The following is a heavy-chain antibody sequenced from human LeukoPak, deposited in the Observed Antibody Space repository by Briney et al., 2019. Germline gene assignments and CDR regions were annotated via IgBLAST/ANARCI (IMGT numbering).Heavy chain of an antibody. CDR3: AGLRSRAFDI. CDR1: GGSTISHY. Sequence: SETLSFTCTVSGGSTISHYWSWLRQPPGKGLEWIAYTYYTGTTNYNPSLKSRVTISIDTSKDQFSLRLSSVTAADTAVYYCAGLRSRAFDIWGPGTMVSVSS. D-gene: IGHD6-6*01. CDR2: TYYTGTT. V-gene: IGHV4-59*08. J-gene: IGHJ3*02.